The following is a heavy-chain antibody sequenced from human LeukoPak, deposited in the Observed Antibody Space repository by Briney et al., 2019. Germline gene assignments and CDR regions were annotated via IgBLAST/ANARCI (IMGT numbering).Heavy chain of an antibody. CDR3: ASRNYGGSPVPLDF. Sequence: GESLRLSCVASGFTFSNYWMTWVRQAPGKGLEWVASINQDGSEEYYVDSVKGRFTISRDNAQNSLYLQMNSLRADGTAVYYCASRNYGGSPVPLDFWGQGTLVTVSS. J-gene: IGHJ4*02. D-gene: IGHD4-23*01. CDR1: GFTFSNYW. V-gene: IGHV3-7*01. CDR2: INQDGSEE.